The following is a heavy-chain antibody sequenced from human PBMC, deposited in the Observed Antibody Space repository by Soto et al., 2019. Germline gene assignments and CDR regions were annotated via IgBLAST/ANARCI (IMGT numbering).Heavy chain of an antibody. D-gene: IGHD2-2*01. CDR2: INPNSGGT. Sequence: ASVKVSCKASGYRFNDYYIHWVRQAPGQGLEWMGWINPNSGGTNYAQKFQGRVTMTRVTSISTAYMELSSLRSDDTALYYCAKDPNIVVVPAATGGMDVWGQGTTVTVSS. CDR1: GYRFNDYY. V-gene: IGHV1-2*02. CDR3: AKDPNIVVVPAATGGMDV. J-gene: IGHJ6*02.